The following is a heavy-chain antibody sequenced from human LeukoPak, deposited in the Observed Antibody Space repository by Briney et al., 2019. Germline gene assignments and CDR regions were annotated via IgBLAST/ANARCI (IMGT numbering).Heavy chain of an antibody. CDR2: IKQDGSEK. D-gene: IGHD3-3*01. CDR1: GFTFSSYW. Sequence: GGSLRLSXAASGFTFSSYWMSWVRQAPGKGLEWVANIKQDGSEKYYVDSVKGRFTISRDNAKNSLYLQMNSLRAEDTAVYYCARYDFWSGRVFVYWGQGTLVTVSS. V-gene: IGHV3-7*01. J-gene: IGHJ4*02. CDR3: ARYDFWSGRVFVY.